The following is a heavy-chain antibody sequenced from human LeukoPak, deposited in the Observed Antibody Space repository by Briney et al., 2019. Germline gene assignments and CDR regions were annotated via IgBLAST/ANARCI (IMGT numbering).Heavy chain of an antibody. CDR3: ARGSEYSSSWYVWYFDL. CDR1: GGSISSSSYY. CDR2: IYYSGST. J-gene: IGHJ2*01. Sequence: SETLSLTCTVSGGSISSSSYYWGWIRQPPGKGLEWIGSIYYSGSTYYNPSLKSRVTISVDTSKNQFSLKLSSVTAADTAVYYCARGSEYSSSWYVWYFDLWGRGTLVTVSS. V-gene: IGHV4-39*07. D-gene: IGHD6-13*01.